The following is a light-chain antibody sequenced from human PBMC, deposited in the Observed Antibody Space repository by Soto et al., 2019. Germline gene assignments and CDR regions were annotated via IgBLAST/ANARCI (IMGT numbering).Light chain of an antibody. Sequence: DVLMTQSPLSLPVTLGQPASISCSSSQRLVYSDGNTYLNWFQQRPGQSPRRLIYKVSNRDSGVPDRFGGSGSGTDFTLKISRVEAEDVGVYYCMQGTHWPPAFGQGTTGDIK. CDR3: MQGTHWPPA. CDR1: QRLVYSDGNTY. J-gene: IGKJ1*01. CDR2: KVS. V-gene: IGKV2-30*01.